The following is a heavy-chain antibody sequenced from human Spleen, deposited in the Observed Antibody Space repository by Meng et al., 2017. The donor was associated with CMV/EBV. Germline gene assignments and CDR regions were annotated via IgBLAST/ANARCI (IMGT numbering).Heavy chain of an antibody. D-gene: IGHD5-24*01. J-gene: IGHJ4*02. CDR2: ISAYNGNT. CDR3: AREVMATGGTSSVDY. CDR1: GYTFTGYY. Sequence: ASVKVSCKASGYTFTGYYMHWVRQAPGQGLEWMAWISAYNGNTNYAQKLQGRLTVTTDTSTSTAYMELRSLRSDDTAVYYCAREVMATGGTSSVDYWGQGTLVTVSS. V-gene: IGHV1-18*04.